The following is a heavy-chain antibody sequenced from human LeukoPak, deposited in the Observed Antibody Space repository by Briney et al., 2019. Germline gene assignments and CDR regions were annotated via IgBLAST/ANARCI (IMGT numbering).Heavy chain of an antibody. V-gene: IGHV3-7*01. D-gene: IGHD3-22*01. CDR2: IKQDGSEK. Sequence: SGGSLRLSCAASGFTFSSYWMSWVRRAPGKGLEWVANIKQDGSEKYYVDSVKGRFTISRDNAKNSLYLQMNSLRAEDTAVYYPASSPPPYYYDSSGYYQYFDYWGQETLVTVSS. J-gene: IGHJ4*02. CDR3: ASSPPPYYYDSSGYYQYFDY. CDR1: GFTFSSYW.